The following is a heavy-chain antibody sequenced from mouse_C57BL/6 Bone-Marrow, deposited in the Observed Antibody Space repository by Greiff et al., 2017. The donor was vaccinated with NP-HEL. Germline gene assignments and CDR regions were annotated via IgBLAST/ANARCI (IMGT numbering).Heavy chain of an antibody. CDR2: INPGSGGT. CDR3: ARYYGSSCYGYVDV. D-gene: IGHD1-1*01. J-gene: IGHJ1*03. V-gene: IGHV1-54*01. CDR1: GYAFTNSL. Sequence: QVQLKESGAELVRPGTSVKVSCKASGYAFTNSLIEWVKQRPGQGLEWIGVINPGSGGTNYNEKFKGKATLTADKSSSTAYMQLSSLTSEDAAGYVCARYYGSSCYGYVDVWGTGTTVTVSS.